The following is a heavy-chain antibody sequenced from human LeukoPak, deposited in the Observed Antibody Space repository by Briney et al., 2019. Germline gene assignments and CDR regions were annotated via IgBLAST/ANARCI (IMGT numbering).Heavy chain of an antibody. CDR3: AKLNFPTPLYGEGFDY. Sequence: GGSLRLSCAASGFTFSSYAMSWVRQAPGKGLEWVSAISGSGGSTYYADSVKGRFTISRDNSKNTLYLQMNSLRAEDTAVYYCAKLNFPTPLYGEGFDYWGQGTLVTVSS. CDR2: ISGSGGST. CDR1: GFTFSSYA. V-gene: IGHV3-23*01. J-gene: IGHJ4*02. D-gene: IGHD4-17*01.